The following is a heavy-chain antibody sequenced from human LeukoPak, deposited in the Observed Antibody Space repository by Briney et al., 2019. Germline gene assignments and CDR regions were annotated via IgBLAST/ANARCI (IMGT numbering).Heavy chain of an antibody. V-gene: IGHV3-23*01. J-gene: IGHJ4*02. D-gene: IGHD6-6*01. CDR1: GFTFSNFA. Sequence: GGSLRLSCAASGFTFSNFAVSWVRQAPGKGLDWVAAFSGRGDNTYYADSVKGRFTISRDNSKNTLYLQMNSLRADDTAVYYCAKENGYSSSSVDYWGQGTLVTVSS. CDR2: FSGRGDNT. CDR3: AKENGYSSSSVDY.